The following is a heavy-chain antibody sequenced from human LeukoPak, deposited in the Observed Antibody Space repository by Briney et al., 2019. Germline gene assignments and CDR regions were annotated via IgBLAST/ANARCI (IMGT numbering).Heavy chain of an antibody. Sequence: SVKVFCTASGGTFSNYAISWVRQAPGQGLEWMGRIIPILGIANYAQKFQGRVTITADKSTSTAYMELSSLRSEDTAVYYCARDRQQLVPHFDYWGQGTLVTVSS. J-gene: IGHJ4*02. CDR2: IIPILGIA. CDR3: ARDRQQLVPHFDY. V-gene: IGHV1-69*04. D-gene: IGHD6-13*01. CDR1: GGTFSNYA.